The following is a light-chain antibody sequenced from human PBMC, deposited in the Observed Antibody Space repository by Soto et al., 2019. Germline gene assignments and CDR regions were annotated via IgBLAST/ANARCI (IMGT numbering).Light chain of an antibody. Sequence: DIQMTQSPSTLSATVGDRVTITCRASQSINSWLAWYQQKPGKAPKVLIYAASNLESGVPSRFSGSGSRTEFTLAISGLQPDDFATYYCQQLLSYPITFGQGTRLEIK. J-gene: IGKJ5*01. V-gene: IGKV1-5*01. CDR1: QSINSW. CDR2: AAS. CDR3: QQLLSYPIT.